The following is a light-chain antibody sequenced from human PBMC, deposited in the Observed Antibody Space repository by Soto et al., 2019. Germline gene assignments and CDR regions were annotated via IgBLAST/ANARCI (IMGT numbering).Light chain of an antibody. V-gene: IGKV1-39*01. Sequence: IRMTQSPSSLSASTGDRVTITCRASQSISSYLNWYQQKPGKAPKLLIYAASSLQSGVPSRFSGSGSGTDFTLTISSLQPEDFATYYCQQSYSTRFTFGPGTKVDIK. CDR1: QSISSY. CDR3: QQSYSTRFT. J-gene: IGKJ3*01. CDR2: AAS.